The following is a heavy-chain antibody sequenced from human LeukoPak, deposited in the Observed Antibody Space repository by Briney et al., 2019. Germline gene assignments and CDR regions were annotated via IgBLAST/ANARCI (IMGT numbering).Heavy chain of an antibody. D-gene: IGHD3-16*01. CDR2: IGGGGDNGGST. V-gene: IGHV3-23*01. CDR3: AKHLGESEYYNKDV. Sequence: GSLILSCAASGFTFTTYALSWVRQAPGKGLEWVSTIGGGGDNGGSTYYADSVKGRFTISRENSKNTLYLQMNSLRAEDTAVYNCAKHLGESEYYNKDVWGQGTTVTVSS. CDR1: GFTFTTYA. J-gene: IGHJ6*02.